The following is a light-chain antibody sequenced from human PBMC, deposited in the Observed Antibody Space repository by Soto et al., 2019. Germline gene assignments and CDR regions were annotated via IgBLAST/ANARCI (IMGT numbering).Light chain of an antibody. CDR3: CSYAGGNTWV. CDR2: DVS. CDR1: SSDVGRYDY. V-gene: IGLV2-11*01. J-gene: IGLJ3*02. Sequence: QSALTQPRSVSGSPGQSVTISCTGTSSDVGRYDYVSWYQSHPDKAPRLVIYDVSKRPSGVPDRFSGSKSGNTASLTISGLHADHEADYYCCSYAGGNTWVFGGGTKVTVL.